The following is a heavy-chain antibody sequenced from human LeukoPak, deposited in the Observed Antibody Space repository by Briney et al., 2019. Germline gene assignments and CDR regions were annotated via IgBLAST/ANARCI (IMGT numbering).Heavy chain of an antibody. V-gene: IGHV3-48*02. J-gene: IGHJ3*01. CDR1: GFTFSSYA. Sequence: PGGSLRSSCAASGFTFSSYAMSWVRQAPGRGLEWISYIRTSGGVVSYTDSVRGRFTISTDSAKNSLYLQMNSLRDDDTAVYYCVRDQFYAFDVWGQGTMVTVSS. CDR2: IRTSGGVV. CDR3: VRDQFYAFDV.